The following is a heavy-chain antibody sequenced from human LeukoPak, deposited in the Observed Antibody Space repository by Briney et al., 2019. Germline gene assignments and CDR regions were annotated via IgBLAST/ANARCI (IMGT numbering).Heavy chain of an antibody. Sequence: GQSLKISCKGSGYSFTNYWIGWVRQGPGKGRERMGIIYPGDSDTRYIPSFQGQVTISADKSINTAYLQWSSLKASDTAIYYCARSASRYFDWFDYWGQGTLVTVSS. D-gene: IGHD3-9*01. CDR3: ARSASRYFDWFDY. V-gene: IGHV5-51*01. CDR2: IYPGDSDT. CDR1: GYSFTNYW. J-gene: IGHJ4*02.